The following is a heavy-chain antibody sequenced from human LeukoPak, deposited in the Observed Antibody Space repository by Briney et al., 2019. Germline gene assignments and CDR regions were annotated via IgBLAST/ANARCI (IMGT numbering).Heavy chain of an antibody. CDR1: GYTFTGYY. Sequence: GASVKVSCKASGYTFTGYYMHWVRQAPGQGLEWMGWINPNSGGTNYAQKFQGRVSMTRDTSISTSYMELSRLRSDDTAVYFCARVLSRRVLRSDHRYYGSGSYYNPFLPGAYFDFWGQGTLVTVSS. CDR2: INPNSGGT. J-gene: IGHJ4*02. CDR3: ARVLSRRVLRSDHRYYGSGSYYNPFLPGAYFDF. V-gene: IGHV1-2*02. D-gene: IGHD3-10*01.